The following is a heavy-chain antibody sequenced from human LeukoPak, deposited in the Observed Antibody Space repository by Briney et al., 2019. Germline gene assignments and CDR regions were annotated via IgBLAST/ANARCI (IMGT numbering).Heavy chain of an antibody. Sequence: ASVKVSCKASGYTSTSYGISWVRQAPGQGLEWMGWISAYNGNTNYAQKLQGRVTMTRDTSTSTVYMELSSLRSEDTAVYYCARDPLYGGRGDAFDIWGQGTMVTVSS. J-gene: IGHJ3*02. CDR3: ARDPLYGGRGDAFDI. D-gene: IGHD4-23*01. V-gene: IGHV1-18*01. CDR2: ISAYNGNT. CDR1: GYTSTSYG.